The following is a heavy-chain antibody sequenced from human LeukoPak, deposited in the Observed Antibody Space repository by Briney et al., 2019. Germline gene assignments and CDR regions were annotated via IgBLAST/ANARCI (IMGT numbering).Heavy chain of an antibody. D-gene: IGHD3-9*01. J-gene: IGHJ4*02. CDR3: ARDKYDILTGYEYFDY. V-gene: IGHV4-4*07. CDR2: IYTSGST. Sequence: PSETLSPTCTVSGGSISSYYWSWIRQPAGKGLEWIGRIYTSGSTNYNPSLKSRVTMSVDTSKNQFSLKLSSVTAADTAVYYCARDKYDILTGYEYFDYWGQGTLVTVSS. CDR1: GGSISSYY.